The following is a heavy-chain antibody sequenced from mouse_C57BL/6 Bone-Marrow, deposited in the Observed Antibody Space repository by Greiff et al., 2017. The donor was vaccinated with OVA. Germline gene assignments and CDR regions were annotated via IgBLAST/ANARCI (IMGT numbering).Heavy chain of an antibody. CDR1: GYTFTSYW. Sequence: QVQLQQPGAELVKPGASVKMSCKASGYTFTSYWITWVKQRPGQGLEWIGDIYPGSGSTNYNEKFKSKATLTVDTSSSTAYMQLSSLTSEDSAVYYCARIGPRIYYYGSSPDVWGTGTTVTVSS. CDR2: IYPGSGST. D-gene: IGHD1-1*01. J-gene: IGHJ1*03. V-gene: IGHV1-55*01. CDR3: ARIGPRIYYYGSSPDV.